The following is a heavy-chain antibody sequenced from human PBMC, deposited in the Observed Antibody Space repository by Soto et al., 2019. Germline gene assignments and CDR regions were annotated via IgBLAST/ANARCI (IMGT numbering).Heavy chain of an antibody. J-gene: IGHJ4*02. CDR1: QRSSRSMNYC. Sequence: TLTVAQRSSRSMNYCWSRKHQPPREGLEWIATICYSGTSYFNHSLESRVTTSVDTSKNQFSLKLRSVPAADPAVFFCTMRDGVTSDYINIGGRGTLVSVSS. CDR2: ICYSGTS. V-gene: IGHV4-39*01. D-gene: IGHD4-4*01. CDR3: TMRDGVTSDYINI.